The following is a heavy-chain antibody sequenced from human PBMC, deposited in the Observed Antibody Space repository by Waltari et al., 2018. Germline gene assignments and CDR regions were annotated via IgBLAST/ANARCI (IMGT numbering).Heavy chain of an antibody. CDR1: GYSISSGYY. CDR2: IYHSGST. J-gene: IGHJ4*02. Sequence: QVQLQESGPGLVKPSETLSLTCAVSGYSISSGYYWGWIRQPPGKGLEWIGSIYHSGSTYYNPSLKSRVTISVDTSKNQFSLKLSSVTAADTAVYYCAGGSGYQYYFDYWGQGTLVTVSS. V-gene: IGHV4-38-2*01. D-gene: IGHD3-22*01. CDR3: AGGSGYQYYFDY.